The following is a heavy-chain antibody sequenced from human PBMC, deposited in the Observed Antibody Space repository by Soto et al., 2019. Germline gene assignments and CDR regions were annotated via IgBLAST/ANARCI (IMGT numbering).Heavy chain of an antibody. CDR2: MNPNSGHT. CDR1: GYTFTNYD. CDR3: ARGNYNILTGLPYFDR. Sequence: QVQLVPSGAEVKKPGASVKVSCKASGYTFTNYDINWVRQATGQGLEWMGWMNPNSGHTRYAQKFQGRVTMTRKTSINTAYMELSSLTSEDTAVYYCARGNYNILTGLPYFDRWGQGTLVTVSS. J-gene: IGHJ5*02. V-gene: IGHV1-8*01. D-gene: IGHD3-9*01.